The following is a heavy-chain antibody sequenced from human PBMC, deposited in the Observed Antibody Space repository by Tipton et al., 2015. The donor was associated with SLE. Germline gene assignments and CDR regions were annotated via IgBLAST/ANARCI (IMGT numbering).Heavy chain of an antibody. CDR3: AKENDS. Sequence: SLRLSCAASGFTFSNYWMHWVRQAPGKGLVWVSRIKSDGSSTSYADSVKGRFTISRDISKNTVYLQMNSLSPEDTAVYYCAKENDSWGQGTLVTVSS. V-gene: IGHV3-74*01. J-gene: IGHJ4*02. CDR2: IKSDGSST. CDR1: GFTFSNYW.